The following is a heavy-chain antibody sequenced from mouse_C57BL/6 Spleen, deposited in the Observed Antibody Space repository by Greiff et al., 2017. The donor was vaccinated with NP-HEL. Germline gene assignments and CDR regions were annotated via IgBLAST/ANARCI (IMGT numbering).Heavy chain of an antibody. V-gene: IGHV1-26*01. CDR2: INPNNGGT. CDR3: AREDYYGSSYDYAMDY. D-gene: IGHD1-1*01. Sequence: VQLKQSGPELVKPGASVKISCKASGYTFTDYYMNWVKQSHGKSLEWIGDINPNNGGTSYNQKFKGKATLTVDKSSSTAYMELRSLTSEDSAVYYCAREDYYGSSYDYAMDYWGQGTSVTVSS. J-gene: IGHJ4*01. CDR1: GYTFTDYY.